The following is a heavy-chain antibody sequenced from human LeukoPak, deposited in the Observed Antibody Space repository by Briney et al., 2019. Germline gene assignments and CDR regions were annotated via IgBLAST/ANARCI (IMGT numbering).Heavy chain of an antibody. J-gene: IGHJ3*02. CDR1: GFTFSSYG. V-gene: IGHV3-33*01. CDR2: IWYDGSNK. D-gene: IGHD5-12*01. Sequence: RGSLRLSCAASGFTFSSYGMHWVRQAPGKGLEWVAVIWYDGSNKYYADSVKGRFTISRDNSKHTLYLQMNSLRAEDTAVYYCARGTYIVATNYAFDIWGQGTMVTVSS. CDR3: ARGTYIVATNYAFDI.